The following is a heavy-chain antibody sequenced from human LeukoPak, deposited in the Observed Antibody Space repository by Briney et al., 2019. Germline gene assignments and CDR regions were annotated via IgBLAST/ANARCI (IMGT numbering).Heavy chain of an antibody. CDR3: ASDSYGSGSYYY. V-gene: IGHV3-21*01. J-gene: IGHJ4*02. Sequence: GGSLRLSCAASGFTFSSYSMNWVRQAPGKGLEWVSSISSGSSYIYYADSVKGRFTISRDNAKNSLYLQMNSLRAEDTAVYYCASDSYGSGSYYYWGQGTLVTVSS. CDR1: GFTFSSYS. CDR2: ISSGSSYI. D-gene: IGHD3-10*01.